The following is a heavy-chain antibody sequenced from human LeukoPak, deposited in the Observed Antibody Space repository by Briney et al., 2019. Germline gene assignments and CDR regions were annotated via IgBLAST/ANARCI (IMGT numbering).Heavy chain of an antibody. Sequence: GGSLRLSCAVSGVTVSSNYMSWVRQAPGKGLEWVSIIYNSGKIYYADTVKGRFTISRDNSKNTVYLQMNSLRAEDTAVYYCARNIPVTRWGYWGQGTLVTVSS. J-gene: IGHJ4*02. D-gene: IGHD2-21*01. CDR3: ARNIPVTRWGY. CDR2: IYNSGKI. V-gene: IGHV3-66*01. CDR1: GVTVSSNY.